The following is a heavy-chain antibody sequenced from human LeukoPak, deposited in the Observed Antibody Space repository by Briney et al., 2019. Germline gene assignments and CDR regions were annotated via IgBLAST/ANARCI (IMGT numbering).Heavy chain of an antibody. V-gene: IGHV1-69*04. Sequence: ASVKVSCKASGGTFSSYAISWVRQAPGQGLEWMGRIIPILGIANYAQKFQGRVTITADKSTSTAFMELSSLRSEDTAVYYCAGSHSGSYLGGWFDPWGQGTLVTVSS. CDR2: IIPILGIA. CDR3: AGSHSGSYLGGWFDP. J-gene: IGHJ5*02. CDR1: GGTFSSYA. D-gene: IGHD1-26*01.